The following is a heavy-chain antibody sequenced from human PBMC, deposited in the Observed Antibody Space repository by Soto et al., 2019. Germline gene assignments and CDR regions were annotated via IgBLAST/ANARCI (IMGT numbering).Heavy chain of an antibody. D-gene: IGHD6-19*01. V-gene: IGHV3-33*01. J-gene: IGHJ6*02. CDR2: IWYDGSNK. Sequence: PGGSLRLSCAASGFTFSSYGMHWVRQAPGKGLEWVAVIWYDGSNKYYADSVKGRFTISRDNSKNMLYLQMNSLRAEDTAVYYCARWGVAGDYGMDVWGQGTTVTVSS. CDR3: ARWGVAGDYGMDV. CDR1: GFTFSSYG.